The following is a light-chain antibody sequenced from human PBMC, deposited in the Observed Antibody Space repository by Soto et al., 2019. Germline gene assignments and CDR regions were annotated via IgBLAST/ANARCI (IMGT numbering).Light chain of an antibody. CDR2: DVN. CDR1: SSDVGGYNS. V-gene: IGLV2-14*01. Sequence: SVLPQPASVSGSPGQSLTISCTGTSSDVGGYNSVSWYQQHPGKAPKLMIFDVNSRTPGVSGRFSGSKSANTASLTISGLQAEDEADYYCSSYTSSDSWVFGGGTKVTVL. J-gene: IGLJ3*02. CDR3: SSYTSSDSWV.